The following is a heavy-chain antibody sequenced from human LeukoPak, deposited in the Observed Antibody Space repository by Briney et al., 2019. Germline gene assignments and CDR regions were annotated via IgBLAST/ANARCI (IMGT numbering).Heavy chain of an antibody. CDR2: IDNSGST. D-gene: IGHD3-22*01. Sequence: SETLSLTCTVSGASISSYYWSWLRQPPGKGLEWIGYIDNSGSTNYNPSLRSRVTISVDKSKNQFSLKLSSVTAADTAVYYCASASYFDNSGYHYWYFDLWGRGTLVTVSP. CDR3: ASASYFDNSGYHYWYFDL. V-gene: IGHV4-59*01. J-gene: IGHJ2*01. CDR1: GASISSYY.